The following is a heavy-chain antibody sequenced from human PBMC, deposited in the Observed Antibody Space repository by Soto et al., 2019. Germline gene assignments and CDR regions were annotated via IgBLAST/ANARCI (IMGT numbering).Heavy chain of an antibody. CDR1: GFSFSTYG. J-gene: IGHJ3*02. V-gene: IGHV3-7*01. Sequence: PGGSLRLSCAASGFSFSTYGMHWVRQAPGKGLEWVANIKQDASEKYYVDSAKGRFTISRDNAKNSLYLQMNSLRAEDTAVYYCARDPWGWFSSGRRYVFDIWGQGTMVTVSS. CDR3: ARDPWGWFSSGRRYVFDI. CDR2: IKQDASEK. D-gene: IGHD2-15*01.